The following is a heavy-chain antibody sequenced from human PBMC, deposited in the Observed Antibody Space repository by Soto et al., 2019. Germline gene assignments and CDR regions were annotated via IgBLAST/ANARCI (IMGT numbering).Heavy chain of an antibody. Sequence: QVQLVQSGAEVKKPGASVKVSCKASGYTFSSYYMHWVRQAPGQGLEWMGIINPSGGSTSYAQKFQGRVTMTRDTSTSTVYMELSCLRSEDTAVYYCATPYSSGWYAWDYWGQGTLVTVSS. J-gene: IGHJ4*02. D-gene: IGHD6-19*01. CDR3: ATPYSSGWYAWDY. CDR2: INPSGGST. V-gene: IGHV1-46*03. CDR1: GYTFSSYY.